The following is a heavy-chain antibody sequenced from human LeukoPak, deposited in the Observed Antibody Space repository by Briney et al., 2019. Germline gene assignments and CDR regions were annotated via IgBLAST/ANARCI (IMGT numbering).Heavy chain of an antibody. CDR1: AVSINSSNW. CDR2: IYHSGSS. V-gene: IGHV4-4*02. CDR3: ARKSPYGGSTSCYNWYFDL. Sequence: SGTLSLTCAVSAVSINSSNWWSWVRQHPGKGLEWLGAIYHSGSSNYNPPLKSRVTISVDKSKNQFSLKLSSVTAADTAVYYCARKSPYGGSTSCYNWYFDLWGRGTLVTVSS. J-gene: IGHJ2*01. D-gene: IGHD2-2*02.